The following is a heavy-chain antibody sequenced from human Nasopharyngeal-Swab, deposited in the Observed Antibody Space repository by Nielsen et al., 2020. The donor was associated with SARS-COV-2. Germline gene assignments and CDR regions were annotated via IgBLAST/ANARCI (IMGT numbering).Heavy chain of an antibody. CDR3: ARVSRYSSSWQYYYGMDV. Sequence: SETLSPTCAVSGGSISSGGYSWSWIRQPPGKGLEWIGYIYHSGSTYYNPSLKSRVTISVDRSKNQFSLKLSSVTAADTAVYYGARVSRYSSSWQYYYGMDVWGQGTTVTVSS. J-gene: IGHJ6*02. V-gene: IGHV4-30-2*01. CDR1: GGSISSGGYS. D-gene: IGHD6-13*01. CDR2: IYHSGST.